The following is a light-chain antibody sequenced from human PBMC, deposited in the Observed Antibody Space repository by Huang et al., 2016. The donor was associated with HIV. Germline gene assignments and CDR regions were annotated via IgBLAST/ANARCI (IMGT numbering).Light chain of an antibody. V-gene: IGKV2-28*01. CDR3: MQALQTPLT. Sequence: DIVMTQSPLSLSVTPGEPASLSCRSSQRLLHRNGNNSLDWYLQNPVQSPQLLIYVASSRASGIQDRFNGSGSGTDFTLKISRVEAEDVGVYYCMQALQTPLTFGGGTKVEVK. CDR1: QRLLHRNGNNS. J-gene: IGKJ4*01. CDR2: VAS.